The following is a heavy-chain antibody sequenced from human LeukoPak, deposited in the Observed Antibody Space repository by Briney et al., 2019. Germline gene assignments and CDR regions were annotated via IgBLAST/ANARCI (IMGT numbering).Heavy chain of an antibody. CDR3: AKGGKWDVTPFDY. D-gene: IGHD1-26*01. CDR2: ISGGGGST. Sequence: AISGGGGSTYYADSVRGRSTISRDNSKNTLYLQVNSLRAEDTAVYYCAKGGKWDVTPFDYWGQGTLVTVSS. V-gene: IGHV3-23*01. J-gene: IGHJ4*02.